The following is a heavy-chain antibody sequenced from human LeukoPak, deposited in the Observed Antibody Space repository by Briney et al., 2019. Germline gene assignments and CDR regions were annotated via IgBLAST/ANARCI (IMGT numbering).Heavy chain of an antibody. D-gene: IGHD3-9*01. CDR2: IHSSGST. Sequence: SDTLSLTCTVSGRSLSGHFWSWFRRPPGKGLENIGYIHSSGSTNYRHSYKSRVTVSLEMSKNQFSLSLSCVSAADTAVYYCARYSGDTDWFNFDFWGKEILVTVSS. J-gene: IGHJ4*02. V-gene: IGHV4-59*07. CDR3: ARYSGDTDWFNFDF. CDR1: GRSLSGHF.